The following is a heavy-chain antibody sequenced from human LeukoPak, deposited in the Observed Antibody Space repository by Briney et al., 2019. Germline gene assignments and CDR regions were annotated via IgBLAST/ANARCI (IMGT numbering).Heavy chain of an antibody. CDR1: GFTFSIHG. CDR2: ISGSGSTV. Sequence: PGGSLRISCAASGFTFSIHGMSWVRQAPGKGLEWVSYISGSGSTVYYADSVKGRFTISRDNAKNTLYLQMNGLRAEDTALYYCAKEKDSGYYYFDYWGQGTLVTVSS. D-gene: IGHD3-22*01. V-gene: IGHV3-48*01. J-gene: IGHJ4*02. CDR3: AKEKDSGYYYFDY.